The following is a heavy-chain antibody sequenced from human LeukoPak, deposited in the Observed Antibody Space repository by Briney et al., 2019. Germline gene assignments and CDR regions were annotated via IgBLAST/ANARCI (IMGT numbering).Heavy chain of an antibody. CDR3: ARPYGSGSYDYYFDY. D-gene: IGHD3-10*01. J-gene: IGHJ4*02. CDR2: INHSGST. Sequence: SETLSLTCAVYGGSFSGYYWSWIRQPPGKGLEWIGEINHSGSTNYNPSLKSRVTISVDTSKNQFSLKLSSVTAADTAVYYCARPYGSGSYDYYFDYWGQGTLVTVSS. CDR1: GGSFSGYY. V-gene: IGHV4-34*01.